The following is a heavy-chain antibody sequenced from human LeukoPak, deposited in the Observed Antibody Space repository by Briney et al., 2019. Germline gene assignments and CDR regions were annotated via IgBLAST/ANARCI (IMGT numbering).Heavy chain of an antibody. CDR3: ARKPPNRLLAVADY. V-gene: IGHV3-21*01. CDR1: VFPLSSYS. CDR2: ISSSSSYI. Sequence: GRSRRLSWASPVFPLSSYSISSVRRAPRERLWRVLSISSSSSYIYYAASAKARFTISRDNAKNSLYLQMNSLRAADTAVYYCARKPPNRLLAVADYWGQGTLVTVSS. J-gene: IGHJ4*02. D-gene: IGHD1-14*01.